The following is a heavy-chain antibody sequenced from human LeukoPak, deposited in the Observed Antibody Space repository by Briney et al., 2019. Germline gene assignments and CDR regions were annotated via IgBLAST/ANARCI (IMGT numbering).Heavy chain of an antibody. CDR3: ARVKERTKATIPDYFQH. CDR1: GYTFTGYY. Sequence: ASVKVSCKASGYTFTGYYMHWVRQAPGQGLEWMGWINPDSGGTNYGKNFQGRVTMTRDTSISIVYMEVNRLRSDDTAVYYCARVKERTKATIPDYFQHWGQGTLVTVSS. J-gene: IGHJ1*01. V-gene: IGHV1-2*02. D-gene: IGHD4-17*01. CDR2: INPDSGGT.